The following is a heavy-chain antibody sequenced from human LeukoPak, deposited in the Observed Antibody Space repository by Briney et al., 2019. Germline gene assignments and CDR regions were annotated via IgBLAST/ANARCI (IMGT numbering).Heavy chain of an antibody. J-gene: IGHJ2*01. CDR3: ARPPIIATTDWYFDL. CDR2: ISGSGVYI. Sequence: GGSLRLSCAASGFTFSSHSLNWVRQAPGRGLEWLSSISGSGVYIYYADSAKGRFTISRDNAKNTLYLQMNSLRAEDTAIYYCARPPIIATTDWYFDLWGRGTLVTVSS. V-gene: IGHV3-21*01. CDR1: GFTFSSHS. D-gene: IGHD4-17*01.